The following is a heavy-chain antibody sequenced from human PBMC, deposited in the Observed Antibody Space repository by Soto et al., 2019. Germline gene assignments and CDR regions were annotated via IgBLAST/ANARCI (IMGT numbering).Heavy chain of an antibody. CDR3: AKVGLRYCSSTSCYRTEFDP. V-gene: IGHV3-30*18. CDR1: GFTFSSYG. J-gene: IGHJ5*02. Sequence: GGSLRLSCAASGFTFSSYGMHWVRQAPGKGLEWVAVISYDGSNKYYADSVKGRFTISRDNSKNTLYLQMNSLRAEDTAVYYCAKVGLRYCSSTSCYRTEFDPWGQGTLVTVSS. CDR2: ISYDGSNK. D-gene: IGHD2-2*01.